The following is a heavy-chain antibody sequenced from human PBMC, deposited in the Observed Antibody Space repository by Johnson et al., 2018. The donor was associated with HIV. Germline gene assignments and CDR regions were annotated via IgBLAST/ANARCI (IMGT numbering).Heavy chain of an antibody. Sequence: VQLVESGGGVVQPGRSLRLSCVVSGFTFRSYWMTWVRQAPGKGLEWVANIKQDGSETYYVDSVKGRFTISRDNARNSLYLQMNSLRPEDTALYYCAKGPRITMIVVVAAAFDVWGQGTMVTVSS. CDR1: GFTFRSYW. J-gene: IGHJ3*01. V-gene: IGHV3-7*03. D-gene: IGHD3-22*01. CDR2: IKQDGSET. CDR3: AKGPRITMIVVVAAAFDV.